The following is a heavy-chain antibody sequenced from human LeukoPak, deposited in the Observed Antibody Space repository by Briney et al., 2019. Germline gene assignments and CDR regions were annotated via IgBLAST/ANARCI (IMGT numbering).Heavy chain of an antibody. J-gene: IGHJ4*02. CDR3: ARLGAGPTHYDFWSGYSSFYFDY. V-gene: IGHV4-34*01. CDR1: GGSFSGYY. CDR2: INHSGST. D-gene: IGHD3-3*01. Sequence: SETLSLTCAVYGGSFSGYYWSWIRQPPGKGLEWIGEINHSGSTNYNPPLKSRVTISVDTSKNQFSLKLSSVTAADTAVYYCARLGAGPTHYDFWSGYSSFYFDYWGQGTLVTVSS.